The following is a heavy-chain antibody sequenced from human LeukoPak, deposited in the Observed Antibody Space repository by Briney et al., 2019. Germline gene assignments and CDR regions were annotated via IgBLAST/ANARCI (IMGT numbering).Heavy chain of an antibody. J-gene: IGHJ4*02. V-gene: IGHV1-69*05. CDR1: GGTFSSYA. Sequence: ASVKVSCKASGGTFSSYAISWVRQAPGQGLEWMGGIIPIFGTANYAQKFQGRVTITTDESTSTAYMELSSLRTEDTAVYYCAREAYSSGWYDYWGQGTLVTVSS. D-gene: IGHD6-19*01. CDR3: AREAYSSGWYDY. CDR2: IIPIFGTA.